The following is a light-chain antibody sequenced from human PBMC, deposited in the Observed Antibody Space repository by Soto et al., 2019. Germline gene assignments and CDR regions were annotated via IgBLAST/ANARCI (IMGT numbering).Light chain of an antibody. CDR1: QSISNW. Sequence: DIQMTQSPSTLPASVGDRVTITCRASQSISNWLAWYQQQPGTAPKVLIYHASNLQIGVPSRFSGSGSGTEFTLTISGLQPDDFASYYCQQYNSYSFGQGTKVEIK. V-gene: IGKV1-5*01. CDR3: QQYNSYS. J-gene: IGKJ1*01. CDR2: HAS.